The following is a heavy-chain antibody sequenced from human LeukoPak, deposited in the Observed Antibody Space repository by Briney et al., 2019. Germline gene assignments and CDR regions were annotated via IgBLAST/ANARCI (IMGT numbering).Heavy chain of an antibody. D-gene: IGHD2-2*01. J-gene: IGHJ4*02. V-gene: IGHV3-11*04. CDR2: ISSSGSTI. CDR3: ARDVVPATATGNFDY. CDR1: GGSISTYY. Sequence: PSETLSLTCTVSGGSISTYYWSWIRQAPGKGLEWVSYISSSGSTIYYADSVKGRFTISRDNAKNSLYLQMNSLRAEDTAVYYCARDVVPATATGNFDYWGQGTLVTVSS.